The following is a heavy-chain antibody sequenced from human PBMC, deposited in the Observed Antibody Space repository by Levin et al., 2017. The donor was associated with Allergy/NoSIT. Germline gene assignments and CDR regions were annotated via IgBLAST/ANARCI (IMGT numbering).Heavy chain of an antibody. D-gene: IGHD3-16*01. V-gene: IGHV3-7*01. CDR2: IKQDGSEK. Sequence: GESLKISCAASGFTFSSYWMSWVRQAPGKGLEWVANIKQDGSEKYYVDSVKGRFTISRDNAKNSLYLQMNSLRAEDTAVYYCAREGGFDNWFDPWDQGTLVTVSS. J-gene: IGHJ5*02. CDR3: AREGGFDNWFDP. CDR1: GFTFSSYW.